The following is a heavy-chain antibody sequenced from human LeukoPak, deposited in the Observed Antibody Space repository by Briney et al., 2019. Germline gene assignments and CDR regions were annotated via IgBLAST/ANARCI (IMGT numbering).Heavy chain of an antibody. V-gene: IGHV3-48*03. CDR2: ISTGGSTI. CDR1: GFTFSRYE. Sequence: PGGSLRLSCAASGFTFSRYEMNWVRQAPGKGLEWVSYISTGGSTIYYADSVKGRFTISRDNAKNTLYLQMNSLRVEDTALYYCARDLTRADNWGQGTLVTVSS. CDR3: ARDLTRADN. J-gene: IGHJ4*02. D-gene: IGHD1/OR15-1a*01.